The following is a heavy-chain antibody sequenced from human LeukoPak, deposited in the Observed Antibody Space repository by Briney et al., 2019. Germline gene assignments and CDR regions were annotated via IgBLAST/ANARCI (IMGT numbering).Heavy chain of an antibody. CDR2: INHSGST. V-gene: IGHV4-34*01. CDR3: AGGRINWFDP. Sequence: PSETLSLTCAVYGGSFSGYYWSWIRQPPGKGLEWIGEINHSGSTNYNPSLKSRATISVDTSKNQFSLKLSSVTAADTAVYYCAGGRINWFDPWGQGTLVTVSS. CDR1: GGSFSGYY. J-gene: IGHJ5*02. D-gene: IGHD2/OR15-2a*01.